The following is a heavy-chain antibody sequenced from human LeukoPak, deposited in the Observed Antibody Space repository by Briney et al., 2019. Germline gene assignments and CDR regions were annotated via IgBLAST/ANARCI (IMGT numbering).Heavy chain of an antibody. J-gene: IGHJ4*02. Sequence: PSETLSLTCTVSGGSINSYYWSWIRQPAGKGLEWIGRIYSSGSTGYNPSLKSRVTMSLDTSKNQFSLNLSSVTAADTAVYYCARVDIRTAFFDYWGQGTLVTASS. CDR1: GGSINSYY. D-gene: IGHD5-12*01. CDR3: ARVDIRTAFFDY. CDR2: IYSSGST. V-gene: IGHV4-4*07.